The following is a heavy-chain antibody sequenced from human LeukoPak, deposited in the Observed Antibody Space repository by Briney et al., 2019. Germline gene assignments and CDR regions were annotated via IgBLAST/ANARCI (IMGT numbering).Heavy chain of an antibody. CDR3: ARDYYDSSASATFDY. V-gene: IGHV3-21*06. J-gene: IGHJ4*02. Sequence: GGSLRLSCEASGFTFSTYTVNWVRQAPGKGLEWVSSIPSDTTYIKYADSVKGRFSVSRDNAKNSVFLEMKSLRADDTAVYFCARDYYDSSASATFDYWGRGTLVTVSS. CDR2: IPSDTTYI. CDR1: GFTFSTYT. D-gene: IGHD3-22*01.